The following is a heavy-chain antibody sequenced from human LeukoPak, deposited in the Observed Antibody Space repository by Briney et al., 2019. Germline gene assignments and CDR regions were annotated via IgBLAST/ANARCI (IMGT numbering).Heavy chain of an antibody. CDR1: GFPFSSYA. CDR2: ISDSGGST. Sequence: GGSLRLSCSASGFPFSSYAMHRVRQAPGKGLEYVSAISDSGGSTYYADSVKGRFTISRDNSKNTLYLQMSSLRTEDTAVYFCVRGYSFGPYGMDVWGQGTTVTVSS. D-gene: IGHD2-15*01. CDR3: VRGYSFGPYGMDV. V-gene: IGHV3-64D*09. J-gene: IGHJ6*02.